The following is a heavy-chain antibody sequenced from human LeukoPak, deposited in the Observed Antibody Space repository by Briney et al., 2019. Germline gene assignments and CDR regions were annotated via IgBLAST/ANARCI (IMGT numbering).Heavy chain of an antibody. D-gene: IGHD1-1*01. CDR1: GFTFSDHY. CDR2: SRNRAKSYTT. Sequence: GGSLRLSRAVSGFTFSDHYMDWVRQAPGKGLEWVGRSRNRAKSYTTDYAASVKGRFTIPRDDSKSTLYLQMNSLETEDTAVYYCVRDQNCWGQGTLVTVSS. J-gene: IGHJ4*02. CDR3: VRDQNC. V-gene: IGHV3-72*01.